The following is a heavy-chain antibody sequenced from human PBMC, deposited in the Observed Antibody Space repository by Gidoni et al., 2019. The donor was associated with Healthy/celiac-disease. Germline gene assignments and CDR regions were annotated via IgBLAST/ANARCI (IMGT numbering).Heavy chain of an antibody. CDR2: IYSGGST. CDR3: AVGVRGVITKPGAWFDP. D-gene: IGHD3-10*01. Sequence: EVQLVESGVGLVQPGGSLSLSWAASGVTVSSNDMSWGRQAAGKGLEWVSVIYSGGSTYYADSVKGRFTISRDNSKNTLYLQMNSLRAEDTAVYYCAVGVRGVITKPGAWFDPWGQGTLVTVSS. J-gene: IGHJ5*02. CDR1: GVTVSSND. V-gene: IGHV3-66*02.